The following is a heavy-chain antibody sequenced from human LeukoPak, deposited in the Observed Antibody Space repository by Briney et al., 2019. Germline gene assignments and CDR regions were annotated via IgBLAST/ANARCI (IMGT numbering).Heavy chain of an antibody. V-gene: IGHV3-15*01. D-gene: IGHD2-15*01. CDR2: IKSKTDGGTT. CDR3: TTDLGYCNGGSCYSSNY. Sequence: GGSLRLSCAASGFTFSNAWMSWVRQAPGKGLEWVGRIKSKTDGGTTDYAAPVKGRFTISRDDSKNTLYLQMNSLKTEDTAVYYCTTDLGYCNGGSCYSSNYWGQGTLVTVSS. J-gene: IGHJ4*02. CDR1: GFTFSNAW.